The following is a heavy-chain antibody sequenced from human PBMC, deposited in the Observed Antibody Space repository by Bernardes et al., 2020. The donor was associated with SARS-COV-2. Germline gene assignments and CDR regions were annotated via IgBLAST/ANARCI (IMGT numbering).Heavy chain of an antibody. CDR3: SKNAKYSSSSMEV. CDR2: ISAIGGST. J-gene: IGHJ6*02. V-gene: IGHV3-23*01. D-gene: IGHD6-6*01. CDR1: GFTFSQNA. Sequence: GGSLRLSCVASGFTFSQNAMTWVRQVPGKGLEWVSAISAIGGSTYYAEFVKGRVTISRDNSRNTVYLEMSSLRADDTAVYYCSKNAKYSSSSMEVWGQGTTVTVS.